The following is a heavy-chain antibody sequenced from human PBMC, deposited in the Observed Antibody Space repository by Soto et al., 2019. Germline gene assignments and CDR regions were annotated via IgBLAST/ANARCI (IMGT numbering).Heavy chain of an antibody. J-gene: IGHJ3*02. CDR2: INAGNGNT. D-gene: IGHD3-22*01. CDR3: ARARTYYYDSSGYDAFDI. V-gene: IGHV1-3*01. Sequence: ASVKVSCKASGYTFTSYAMHWVRQAPGQRLEWMGWINAGNGNTKYSQKFQGRVTITRDTSASTAYMELSSLRSEDTAVYYCARARTYYYDSSGYDAFDIWGQGTMVTV. CDR1: GYTFTSYA.